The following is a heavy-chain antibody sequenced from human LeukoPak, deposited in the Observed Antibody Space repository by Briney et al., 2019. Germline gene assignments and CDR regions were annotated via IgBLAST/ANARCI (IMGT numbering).Heavy chain of an antibody. D-gene: IGHD6-19*01. Sequence: SETLSLTCSVSGGSISTYYWSWIRQPPGKGLEWIGYIYHSGSTYYNPSLKSRVTISVDRSKNQFSLKLSSVTAADTAVYYCASGGGLAVAGYHYYYYMDVWGKGTTVTVSS. CDR3: ASGGGLAVAGYHYYYYMDV. V-gene: IGHV4-59*12. J-gene: IGHJ6*03. CDR1: GGSISTYY. CDR2: IYHSGST.